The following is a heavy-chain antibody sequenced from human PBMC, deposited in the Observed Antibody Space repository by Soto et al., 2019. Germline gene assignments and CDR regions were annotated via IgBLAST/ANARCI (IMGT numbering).Heavy chain of an antibody. CDR2: IYYSGST. CDR3: ARENHIVVVTARAHWFDP. V-gene: IGHV4-31*03. D-gene: IGHD2-21*02. Sequence: SETLSLTCTVSGGSISSGGYYWSWIRQHPGKGLEWIGYIYYSGSTYYNPSLKSRVTISVDTSKNQFSLKLSSVTAADTAVYYCARENHIVVVTARAHWFDPWGQGTLVTVSS. J-gene: IGHJ5*02. CDR1: GGSISSGGYY.